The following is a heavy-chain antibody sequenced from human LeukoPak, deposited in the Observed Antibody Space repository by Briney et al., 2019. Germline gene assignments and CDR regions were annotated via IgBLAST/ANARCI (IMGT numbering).Heavy chain of an antibody. D-gene: IGHD5-12*01. CDR1: GDSMSTSTYY. CDR2: IYYNGTT. J-gene: IGHJ4*02. CDR3: ARHSRNPTSGPSFDY. Sequence: PSETLSLTCTVSGDSMSTSTYYWGWIRQPPGKGLEWIGSIYYNGTTYYNPSLKSRVSISVDTSKNQFSLKVTSVTATDTALYYCARHSRNPTSGPSFDYWGQGTLVTVSS. V-gene: IGHV4-39*01.